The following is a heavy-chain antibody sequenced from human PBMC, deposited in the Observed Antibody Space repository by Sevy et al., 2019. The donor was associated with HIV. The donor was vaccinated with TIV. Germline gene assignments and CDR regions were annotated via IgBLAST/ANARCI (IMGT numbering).Heavy chain of an antibody. J-gene: IGHJ4*02. D-gene: IGHD6-19*01. CDR2: ISGLTNYI. V-gene: IGHV3-11*06. Sequence: GGSLRLSCAASGFAFSDYYMNWIRRAPGKGLEWVSCISGLTNYINYADSVKGRFTISRDNAKNSVYLQMNSLRAEDTAVYYCARRSSGWDYFDYWGQGTPVTVSS. CDR3: ARRSSGWDYFDY. CDR1: GFAFSDYY.